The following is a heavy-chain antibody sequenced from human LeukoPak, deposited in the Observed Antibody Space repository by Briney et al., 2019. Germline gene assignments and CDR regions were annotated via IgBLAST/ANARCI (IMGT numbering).Heavy chain of an antibody. V-gene: IGHV3-21*04. J-gene: IGHJ3*02. CDR2: ISSSSSYI. D-gene: IGHD4-11*01. Sequence: GGSLRLSCAASGFTFSSYSMNWVRQAPGKGLEWVSSISSSSSYIYYADSVKGRFTISRDNAKNSLYLQMNRLRAEDTAVYYCAIEMSTAGDAFDIWGRGTMVSVSS. CDR1: GFTFSSYS. CDR3: AIEMSTAGDAFDI.